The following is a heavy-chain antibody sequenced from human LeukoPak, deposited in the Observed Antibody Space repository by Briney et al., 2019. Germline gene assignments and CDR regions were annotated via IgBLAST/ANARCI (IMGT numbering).Heavy chain of an antibody. CDR1: GFTVSSNY. CDR3: ARDLGGRMGLSAV. J-gene: IGHJ6*02. Sequence: GGPLRLSCAASGFTVSSNYMSWVRQAPGKGLEWVSVIYSGGSTNYADSAKGRFTISRDSSKNTLYLQMNSLRAEDTAVYYCARDLGGRMGLSAVWGQGTTVTVSS. CDR2: IYSGGST. V-gene: IGHV3-53*01. D-gene: IGHD5-24*01.